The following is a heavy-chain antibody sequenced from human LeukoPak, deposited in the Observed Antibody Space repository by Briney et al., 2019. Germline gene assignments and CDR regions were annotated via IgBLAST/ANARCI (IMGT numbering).Heavy chain of an antibody. CDR1: GFTFSNAW. Sequence: GGSLRLSCAASGFTFSNAWMSWVRQAPGKGLEWVGRIKSKTDGGTADYAAPVKGRFTISRDDSKNTLYLQMNSLKTEDTAVYYCTTFRIKVQGVIDYWGQGTLVTVSS. J-gene: IGHJ4*02. V-gene: IGHV3-15*01. CDR2: IKSKTDGGTA. D-gene: IGHD3-10*01. CDR3: TTFRIKVQGVIDY.